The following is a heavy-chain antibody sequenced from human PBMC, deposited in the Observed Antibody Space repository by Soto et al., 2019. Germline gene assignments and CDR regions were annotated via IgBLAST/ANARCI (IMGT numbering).Heavy chain of an antibody. CDR3: ARAVAGTLPRTPEYYYYGMDV. J-gene: IGHJ6*02. CDR2: IIPIFGTA. D-gene: IGHD6-19*01. CDR1: GGTFSSYA. Sequence: SVKVSCKASGGTFSSYAISWVRQAPGQGLEWMGGIIPIFGTANYAQKFQGRVTITADESTSTAYMELSSLRSEDTAVYYCARAVAGTLPRTPEYYYYGMDVWGQGTTVTVSS. V-gene: IGHV1-69*13.